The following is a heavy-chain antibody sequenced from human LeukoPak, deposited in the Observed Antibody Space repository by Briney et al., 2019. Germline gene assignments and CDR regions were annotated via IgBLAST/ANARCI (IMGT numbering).Heavy chain of an antibody. D-gene: IGHD3-22*01. Sequence: SETLSLTCTVAGGSISTSNYYWGWIRQPPGKGLEWIANIFYSGSTYYSPSLRSRVTISLDTSRNQFSLKLNSVTAADTAVYYCARSSGYGVVDIWGQGTMVTVSS. V-gene: IGHV4-39*07. CDR2: IFYSGST. CDR3: ARSSGYGVVDI. CDR1: GGSISTSNYY. J-gene: IGHJ3*02.